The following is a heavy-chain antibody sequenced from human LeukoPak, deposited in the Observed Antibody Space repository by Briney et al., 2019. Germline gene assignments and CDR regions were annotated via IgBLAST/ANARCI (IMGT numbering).Heavy chain of an antibody. CDR1: GFTFSSYA. CDR2: ISYDGSK. D-gene: IGHD4-11*01. V-gene: IGHV3-30-3*01. CDR3: AKGLPDYSNYAGYYYYYYMDV. Sequence: PGGSLRLSCAASGFTFSSYAMHWVRQAPGKGLEWVAVISYDGSKYYADSVKGRFTISRDNSKNTLYLQMNSLRAEDTAVYYCAKGLPDYSNYAGYYYYYYMDVWGKGTTVTVSS. J-gene: IGHJ6*03.